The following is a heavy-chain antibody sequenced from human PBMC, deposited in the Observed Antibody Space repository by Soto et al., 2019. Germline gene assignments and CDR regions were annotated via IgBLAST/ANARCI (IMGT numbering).Heavy chain of an antibody. CDR2: MNPNSGNT. J-gene: IGHJ5*02. V-gene: IGHV1-8*01. CDR1: GYTFTSYD. Sequence: GASVKVSCKASGYTFTSYDINWVRQATGQGLEWMGWMNPNSGNTGYAQKFQSRVTMTRNTSISTAYMEQSSLRSEDTAVYYCARVAAHCTNGVCYVNWFDPWGQGTLVTVSS. D-gene: IGHD2-8*01. CDR3: ARVAAHCTNGVCYVNWFDP.